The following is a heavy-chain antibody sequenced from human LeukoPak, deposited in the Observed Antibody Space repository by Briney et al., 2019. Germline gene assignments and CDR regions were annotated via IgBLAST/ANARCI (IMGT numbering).Heavy chain of an antibody. V-gene: IGHV4-61*02. D-gene: IGHD3-10*01. Sequence: SETLSLTCTVSGGSISSGSYYWSWIRQPAGKGLEWIGRIYTSGSTNYNPSLKSRVTISVDTSKNQLSLKLSSVTAADTAVYYCARESYPLVDPWGQGTLVTVSS. CDR2: IYTSGST. CDR3: ARESYPLVDP. J-gene: IGHJ5*02. CDR1: GGSISSGSYY.